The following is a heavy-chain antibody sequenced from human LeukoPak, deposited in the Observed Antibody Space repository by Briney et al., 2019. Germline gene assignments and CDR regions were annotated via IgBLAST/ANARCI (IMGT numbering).Heavy chain of an antibody. CDR3: AKKWLGGYFDL. J-gene: IGHJ3*01. CDR1: GFNFYSYD. CDR2: LSGGGEAS. V-gene: IGHV3-23*01. Sequence: GGSLRLSCAASGFNFYSYDMTWVRQAPGKGLEWVSSLSGGGEASYYVDSAKGRFTISRDNANDTLYLQMNSLRVDDTAVYYCAKKWLGGYFDLWGRGTKVTVSS. D-gene: IGHD3-10*01.